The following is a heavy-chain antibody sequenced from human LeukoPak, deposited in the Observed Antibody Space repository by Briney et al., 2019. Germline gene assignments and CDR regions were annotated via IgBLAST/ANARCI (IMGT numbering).Heavy chain of an antibody. V-gene: IGHV1-3*01. Sequence: ASVKVSCKASGYTFTSYAMHWVRQAPGQRLEWMGWINAGNGNTKYSQKFQGRVTITRDTSASTAYMELSSLRSEDTAVYYCARTVVAATYFDYWGQGTLVTVSS. CDR1: GYTFTSYA. CDR2: INAGNGNT. D-gene: IGHD2-15*01. J-gene: IGHJ4*02. CDR3: ARTVVAATYFDY.